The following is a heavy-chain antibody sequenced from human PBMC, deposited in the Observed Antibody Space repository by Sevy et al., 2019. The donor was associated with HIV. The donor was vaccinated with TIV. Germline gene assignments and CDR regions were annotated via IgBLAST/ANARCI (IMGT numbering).Heavy chain of an antibody. CDR3: ARGARGTLPSYYYYGMDV. J-gene: IGHJ6*02. CDR2: IYPGDSDT. CDR1: GYTFIDYW. D-gene: IGHD1-1*01. V-gene: IGHV5-51*01. Sequence: GESLKISCKGSGYTFIDYWIVWVRQMPGKGLEWMGIIYPGDSDTTYSPSLQGQVTISADKSISTTYLQWSSLKASDTAMYYCARGARGTLPSYYYYGMDVWGLGTTVTVSS.